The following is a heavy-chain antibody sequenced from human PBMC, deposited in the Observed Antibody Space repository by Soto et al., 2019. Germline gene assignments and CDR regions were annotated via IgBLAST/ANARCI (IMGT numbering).Heavy chain of an antibody. V-gene: IGHV3-23*01. J-gene: IGHJ4*02. CDR1: GFPFDAHG. Sequence: GGSLRLSCAASGFPFDAHGMAWVRQSPGKGLQWVSSINVSGALTYYIESVKGRFTISRDNSEHTLYLQMNNLEADDTAIYYCVKDTQWWETYFDSWGTGILVTVSS. D-gene: IGHD2-15*01. CDR3: VKDTQWWETYFDS. CDR2: INVSGALT.